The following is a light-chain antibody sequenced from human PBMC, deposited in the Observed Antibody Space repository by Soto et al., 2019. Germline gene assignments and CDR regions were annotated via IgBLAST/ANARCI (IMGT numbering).Light chain of an antibody. Sequence: TLSPGTLSLSPGERATLSCRASERLSSVYLAWYQQRPGQAPRLLIYGASTRVTGIPARFSGSGSGTEFTLTISSLQSEDFGVYYCQQYNNWPPLFGQGTKVDIK. CDR3: QQYNNWPPL. CDR2: GAS. J-gene: IGKJ1*01. CDR1: ERLSSVY. V-gene: IGKV3-15*01.